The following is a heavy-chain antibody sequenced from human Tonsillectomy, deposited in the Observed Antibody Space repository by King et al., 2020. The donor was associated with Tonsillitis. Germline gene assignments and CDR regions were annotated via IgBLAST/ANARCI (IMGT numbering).Heavy chain of an antibody. CDR3: ARENWDIVLMVYATRNWFDP. Sequence: QLVQSGAEVKKPGASVKVSCKASGYTFTSYDINWVRQATGQGLEWMGWMNPNSGNTGYAQKFQGRVTMTRNTSISTAYMELSSLRSEDTAVYYCARENWDIVLMVYATRNWFDPWGQGTLVTVSS. J-gene: IGHJ5*02. CDR1: GYTFTSYD. CDR2: MNPNSGNT. D-gene: IGHD2-8*01. V-gene: IGHV1-8*01.